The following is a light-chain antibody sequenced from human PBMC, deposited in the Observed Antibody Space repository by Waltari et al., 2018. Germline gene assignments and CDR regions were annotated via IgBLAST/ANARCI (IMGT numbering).Light chain of an antibody. CDR2: KDT. J-gene: IGLJ1*01. V-gene: IGLV3-25*03. CDR1: TLSKQY. CDR3: QLADSTVTYV. Sequence: SHELTQPPSVLVSPGQTATITCSGETLSKQYVYWYQHKPGQAPVLLIYKDTERPSGIPDRFSGSSSGTSVTLTISGVQAEDEADYYCQLADSTVTYVFGPGTKVIVL.